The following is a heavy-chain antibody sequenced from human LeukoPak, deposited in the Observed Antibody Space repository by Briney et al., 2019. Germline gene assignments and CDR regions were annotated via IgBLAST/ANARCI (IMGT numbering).Heavy chain of an antibody. CDR1: GGSIRGYY. Sequence: SETLSLTCSVSGGSIRGYYWSWIRPSPGKGLEFIGYIHYSGTTNYNPSLKSRVTMSVDTSKNQFSLKLSSVTAADTAVYYCARGRYGWLPFDYWGQGTLVTVSS. D-gene: IGHD3-16*01. J-gene: IGHJ4*02. V-gene: IGHV4-59*01. CDR3: ARGRYGWLPFDY. CDR2: IHYSGTT.